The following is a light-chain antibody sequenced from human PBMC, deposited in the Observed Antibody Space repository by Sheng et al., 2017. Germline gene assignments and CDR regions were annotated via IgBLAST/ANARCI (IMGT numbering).Light chain of an antibody. J-gene: IGLJ1*01. CDR2: SNN. CDR3: SSYTSSSTPYV. V-gene: IGLV1-44*01. Sequence: QSVLTQPPSASGTPGQRVTISCSGSSSNLGSNPVSWFQQLPGTAPKLLIYSNNQRPSGVPDRFSGSKSGTSASLAISGLQSEDEADYYCSSYTSSSTPYVFGTGTKVTVL. CDR1: SSNLGSNP.